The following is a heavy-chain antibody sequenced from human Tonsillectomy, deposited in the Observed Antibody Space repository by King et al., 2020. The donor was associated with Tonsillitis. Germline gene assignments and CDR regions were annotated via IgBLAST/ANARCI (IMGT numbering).Heavy chain of an antibody. CDR1: GYTFTSYG. J-gene: IGHJ4*02. CDR3: ARDRVDFWSGYYADY. CDR2: ISAYNGNA. D-gene: IGHD3-3*01. Sequence: QLVQSGAEVKKPGASVKVSCKASGYTFTSYGISWVRQAPGQGLEWMGWISAYNGNANYAQKLQGRVTMTTDTSTSTAYMELRSLRSDDTAVYYCARDRVDFWSGYYADYWGQGTLVTVSS. V-gene: IGHV1-18*04.